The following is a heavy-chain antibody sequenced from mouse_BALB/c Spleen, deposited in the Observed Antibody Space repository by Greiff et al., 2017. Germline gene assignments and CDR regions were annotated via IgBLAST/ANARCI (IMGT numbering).Heavy chain of an antibody. J-gene: IGHJ2*01. CDR1: GYAFTNYL. CDR2: INPGSGGT. Sequence: VQLQQSGAELVRPGTSVKVSCKASGYAFTNYLIEWVKQRPGQGLEWIGVINPGSGGTNYNEKFKGKATLTADQSSSTAYMQLSSLTSDDSAVYFCARGTTVVAGDYWGQGTTLTVSS. CDR3: ARGTTVVAGDY. D-gene: IGHD1-1*01. V-gene: IGHV1-54*03.